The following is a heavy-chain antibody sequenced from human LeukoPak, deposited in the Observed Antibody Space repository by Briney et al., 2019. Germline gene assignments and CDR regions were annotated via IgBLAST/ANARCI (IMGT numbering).Heavy chain of an antibody. V-gene: IGHV1-24*01. CDR3: ATKYDSSGLITPPLFDY. J-gene: IGHJ4*02. Sequence: ASVKVSCKVSGYTLTELSMHWVRQAPGKGLEWMGGFDPEDGDTIYAQKFQGRVTMTEDTSTDTAYMELSSLRSEDTAVYYFATKYDSSGLITPPLFDYWGQGTLVTVSS. D-gene: IGHD3-22*01. CDR1: GYTLTELS. CDR2: FDPEDGDT.